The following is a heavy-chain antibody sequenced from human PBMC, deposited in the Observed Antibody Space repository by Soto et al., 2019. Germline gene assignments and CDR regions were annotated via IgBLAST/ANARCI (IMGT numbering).Heavy chain of an antibody. Sequence: QVQLVQSGPEVQKPGASVKVSCLASGYTFSSSAITWVRQAPGQGLEWMGWISAHTGNSDYAQKLQGRVTMTIDTSTSTAYMELRSLRPDDTAVYYCARAFFYVGTSHTFDAFDFWGQGTTVTVSS. CDR3: ARAFFYVGTSHTFDAFDF. CDR1: GYTFSSSA. CDR2: ISAHTGNS. D-gene: IGHD3-10*02. V-gene: IGHV1-18*01. J-gene: IGHJ3*01.